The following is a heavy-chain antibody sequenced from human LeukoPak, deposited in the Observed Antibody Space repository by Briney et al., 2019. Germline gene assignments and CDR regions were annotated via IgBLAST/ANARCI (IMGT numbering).Heavy chain of an antibody. CDR1: GYTFTSYD. CDR2: MNPNSGNT. J-gene: IGHJ4*02. Sequence: ASVKVSCKASGYTFTSYDVNWVRQATGQGLEWMGWMNPNSGNTGYAQKFQGRVTMTRNTSISTAYMELSSLRSEDTAVYYCARGGGNYEGCAYWGQGTLVTVSS. D-gene: IGHD1-7*01. CDR3: ARGGGNYEGCAY. V-gene: IGHV1-8*01.